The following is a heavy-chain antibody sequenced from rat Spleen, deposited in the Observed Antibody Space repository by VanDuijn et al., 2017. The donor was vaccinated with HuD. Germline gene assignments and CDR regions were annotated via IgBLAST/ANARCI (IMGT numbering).Heavy chain of an antibody. J-gene: IGHJ3*01. V-gene: IGHV5-25*01. CDR2: ISTDGSYT. CDR3: TPEETGRRFPY. CDR1: GFTFSDYY. Sequence: EVQLVESGGGLLQPGSSLKLSCAASGFTFSDYYMAWVRQAPTKGLEWVASISTDGSYTFYRESVKGRFTVSRDNAKDTLYLHMDSLTSEDTATYYCTPEETGRRFPYWGQGTLVTVSS. D-gene: IGHD5-1*01.